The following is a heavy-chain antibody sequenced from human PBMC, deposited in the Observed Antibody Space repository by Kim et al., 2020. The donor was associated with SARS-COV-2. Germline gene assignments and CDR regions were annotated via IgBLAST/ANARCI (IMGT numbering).Heavy chain of an antibody. Sequence: SVKGRFTISRDNSKNTLYLQMNSLRAEDTAVYYCAKGRYYYGSGSYSFDYWGQGTLVTVSS. CDR3: AKGRYYYGSGSYSFDY. V-gene: IGHV3-30*02. D-gene: IGHD3-10*01. J-gene: IGHJ4*02.